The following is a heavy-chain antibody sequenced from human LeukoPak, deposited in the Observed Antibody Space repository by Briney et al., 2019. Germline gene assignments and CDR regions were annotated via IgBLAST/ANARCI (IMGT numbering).Heavy chain of an antibody. CDR2: IIPIFGTA. V-gene: IGHV1-69*13. CDR1: GYTFTSYG. D-gene: IGHD6-13*01. J-gene: IGHJ6*02. Sequence: SVKVSCKASGYTFTSYGISWVRQAPGQGLEWMGGIIPIFGTANYAQKFQGRVTITADESTSTAYMELSSLRSEDTAVYYCARCSSSWPYEVYYYYYGMDVWGQGTTVTVSS. CDR3: ARCSSSWPYEVYYYYYGMDV.